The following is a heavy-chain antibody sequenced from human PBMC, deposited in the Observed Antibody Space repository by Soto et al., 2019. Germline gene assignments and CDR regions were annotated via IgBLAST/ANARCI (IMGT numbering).Heavy chain of an antibody. J-gene: IGHJ4*02. CDR3: ARWGTTGGLDV. D-gene: IGHD3-16*01. Sequence: QVQLVESGGGVVQPGTSLRLSCVGSGFTFRSYVIHWVRQAPGKGREWVALTSYDGSNKYYDDSVKGRFTISRDNSWNTVDLQMDNLRLEDTALYYCARWGTTGGLDVWGQGTLVSVSS. CDR2: TSYDGSNK. V-gene: IGHV3-30*19. CDR1: GFTFRSYV.